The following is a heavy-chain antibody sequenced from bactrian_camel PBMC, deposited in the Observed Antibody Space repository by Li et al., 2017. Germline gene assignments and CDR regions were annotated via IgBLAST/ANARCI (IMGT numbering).Heavy chain of an antibody. D-gene: IGHD6*01. J-gene: IGHJ4*01. CDR3: AEGRGSRGEHCYSLNY. CDR1: GNTGNC. CDR2: IGSDGKT. Sequence: HVQLVESGGDSVQAGGSLRLSCVASGNTGNCMGWFRQASQDKERGAVAVIGSDGKTNYADSVKGRFTISQDSARNTVYLQMNNLQPEDTATYYCAEGRGSRGEHCYSLNYWGQGTQVTVS. V-gene: IGHV3S53*01.